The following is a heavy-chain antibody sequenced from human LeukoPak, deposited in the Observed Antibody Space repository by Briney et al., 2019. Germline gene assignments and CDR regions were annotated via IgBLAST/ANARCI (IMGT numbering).Heavy chain of an antibody. CDR1: GGSISSYY. V-gene: IGHV4-59*07. Sequence: PTDTLSLTCTVSGGSISSYYWSWIRQPPGKGLEWIGYVYYSGSTNYNPSLKSRVTISVDTSKNQFSLKQSSVTAADTAVYYCARANYGYSGFGDAFDIWGQGTMVTVSS. D-gene: IGHD5-12*01. J-gene: IGHJ3*02. CDR3: ARANYGYSGFGDAFDI. CDR2: VYYSGST.